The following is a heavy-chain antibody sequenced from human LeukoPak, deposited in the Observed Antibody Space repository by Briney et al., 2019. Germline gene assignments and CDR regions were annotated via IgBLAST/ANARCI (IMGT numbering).Heavy chain of an antibody. V-gene: IGHV4-31*03. J-gene: IGHJ6*02. CDR2: IYYSGST. D-gene: IGHD6-6*01. CDR3: ARDLRSSSSSGINYYGMDV. Sequence: SETLSLTCTVSGGSISRSGYYWSWIRQHPGKGLGWIGYIYYSGSTYYNPSLKSRVTISVDTSKNQFSLKLSSVTAADTAVYYCARDLRSSSSSGINYYGMDVWGQGTTVTVSS. CDR1: GGSISRSGYY.